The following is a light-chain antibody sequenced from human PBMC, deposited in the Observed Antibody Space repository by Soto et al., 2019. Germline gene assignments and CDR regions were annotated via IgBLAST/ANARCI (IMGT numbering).Light chain of an antibody. Sequence: DVLLTQSPSSLSAFVGDKVTITCRASQRISTYLHWFQQKPGKAPELLIFASYSFQTGVPSRFSGSGAGTEFTLTNSNLQPEDFALYYWQQTYRSPITFGPGTRLE. CDR1: QRISTY. CDR2: ASY. CDR3: QQTYRSPIT. V-gene: IGKV1-39*01. J-gene: IGKJ5*01.